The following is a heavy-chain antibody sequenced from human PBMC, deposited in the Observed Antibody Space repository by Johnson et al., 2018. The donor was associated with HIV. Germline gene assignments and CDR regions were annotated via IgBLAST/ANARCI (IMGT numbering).Heavy chain of an antibody. CDR3: AKDLNPDNWNPDAFDI. Sequence: QVHLVASGGGVVHPGGSLRLSCVASGFPFIRIGMHWVRQAPGKGLEWVAFIRYDGSDKYYADSVKGRFTISRDNSKNTLYLQMNSLRAEDTAVYYCAKDLNPDNWNPDAFDIWGQGTMVTVSS. CDR2: IRYDGSDK. D-gene: IGHD1-20*01. V-gene: IGHV3-30*02. J-gene: IGHJ3*02. CDR1: GFPFIRIG.